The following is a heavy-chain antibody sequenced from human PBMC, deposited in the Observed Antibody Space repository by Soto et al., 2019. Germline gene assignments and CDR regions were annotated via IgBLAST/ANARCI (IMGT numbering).Heavy chain of an antibody. V-gene: IGHV1-24*01. D-gene: IGHD6-13*01. J-gene: IGHJ4*02. CDR3: ATGYRGIAAAGTLLDY. CDR1: GYTLTELS. Sequence: ASVKVSCKVSGYTLTELSMHWVRQAPGKGLEWMGGFDPEDGETIYAQKFQGRVTMTEDTSTDTAYMELSSLRSEDTAVYYCATGYRGIAAAGTLLDYWGQGTLVTVSS. CDR2: FDPEDGET.